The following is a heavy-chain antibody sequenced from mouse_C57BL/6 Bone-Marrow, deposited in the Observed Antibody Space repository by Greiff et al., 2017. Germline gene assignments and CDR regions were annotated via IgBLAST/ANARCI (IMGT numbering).Heavy chain of an antibody. D-gene: IGHD1-1*01. CDR3: RSTTVVATWYYFDY. CDR2: IYPGSGST. V-gene: IGHV1-55*01. Sequence: QVQLQQPGAELVKPGASVKMSCKASGYTFTSYWLTWVKQRPGQGLEWIGDIYPGSGSTNYNEKFKSKATLTVDTSSSTAYMQLSSLTSEDSAVYYCRSTTVVATWYYFDYWGQGTTLTVSS. CDR1: GYTFTSYW. J-gene: IGHJ2*01.